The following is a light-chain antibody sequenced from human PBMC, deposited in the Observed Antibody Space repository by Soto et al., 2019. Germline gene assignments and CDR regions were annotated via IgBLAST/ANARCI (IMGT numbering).Light chain of an antibody. V-gene: IGKV3-20*01. CDR2: GAA. CDR1: QSISSYY. CDR3: QQYGSSPRT. Sequence: EIVLTQSPGTLYLSAGERATLSCRASQSISSYYLAWYQQKPGQAPRRLIYGAASRATGIPDRFSGSGSGTDFTLTIARLEPEDFAVYYCQQYGSSPRTFGQGTKVEVK. J-gene: IGKJ1*01.